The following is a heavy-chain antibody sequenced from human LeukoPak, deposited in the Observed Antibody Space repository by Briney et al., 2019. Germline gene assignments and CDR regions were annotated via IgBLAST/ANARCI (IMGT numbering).Heavy chain of an antibody. Sequence: SVKVSCKASGGTFSSYAISWVRQAPGQGLEWMGGIIPILGTANYAQKFQGRVTINTDESTSTAYMELSSLRSEDTAVYDSEREGITGTTVRFDPWGQGTLVTVSS. V-gene: IGHV1-69*05. CDR1: GGTFSSYA. D-gene: IGHD1-7*01. CDR2: IIPILGTA. J-gene: IGHJ5*02. CDR3: EREGITGTTVRFDP.